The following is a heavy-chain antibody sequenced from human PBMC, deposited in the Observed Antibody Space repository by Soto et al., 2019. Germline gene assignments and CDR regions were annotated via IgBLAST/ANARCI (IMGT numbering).Heavy chain of an antibody. Sequence: QITLKESGPTLVKPTQTLTLTCTFSGFSLSTSGVGVGWIRQPPGKALECLGVVYWDDAKRSSPSLKSRLTITKDTSKNPVVLTTTNMDPVDTATYYCAHRSASSLFDSWGQGTLVSVSS. CDR3: AHRSASSLFDS. CDR2: VYWDDAK. D-gene: IGHD2-2*01. CDR1: GFSLSTSGVG. J-gene: IGHJ4*02. V-gene: IGHV2-5*02.